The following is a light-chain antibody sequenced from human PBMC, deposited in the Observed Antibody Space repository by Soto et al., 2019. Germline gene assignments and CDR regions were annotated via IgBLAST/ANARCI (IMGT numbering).Light chain of an antibody. V-gene: IGKV3-20*01. J-gene: IGKJ4*01. CDR1: QRVSRSN. CDR2: GAS. CDR3: HHYGSSLLP. Sequence: EIVLTQSPGTLSFSPGETATLSCRSSQRVSRSNIGWYQQKPGQAPRLLIYGASKRTTGVPDRFSGSGSGTEFNLVISRLEPEDFAVYYCHHYGSSLLPFGGGTKVDI.